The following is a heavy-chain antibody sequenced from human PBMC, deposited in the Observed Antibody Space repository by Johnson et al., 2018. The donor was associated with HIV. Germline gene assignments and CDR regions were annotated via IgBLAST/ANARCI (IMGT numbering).Heavy chain of an antibody. CDR3: ARERGGELPDAFDI. Sequence: EVQLVESGGGLIQPGGSLRLSCAASGFTVSSNYMSWVRQAPGKGLEWVSVIYSGGSTYYADSVKGRFTISRDNSKNTLYLQMNSLRAEDTAVYYCARERGGELPDAFDICGQGTMVTVSS. D-gene: IGHD1-26*01. J-gene: IGHJ3*02. CDR1: GFTVSSNY. V-gene: IGHV3-53*01. CDR2: IYSGGST.